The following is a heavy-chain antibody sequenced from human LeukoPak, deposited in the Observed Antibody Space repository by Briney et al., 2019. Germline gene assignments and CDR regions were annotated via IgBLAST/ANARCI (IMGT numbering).Heavy chain of an antibody. J-gene: IGHJ4*02. V-gene: IGHV4-34*01. CDR1: GGSFSGYY. CDR2: INHSGST. CDR3: ARQEDYYGSGYYFDY. D-gene: IGHD3-10*01. Sequence: PSETLSLTCAVYGGSFSGYYWSWIRQPPGKGLEWIGEINHSGSTNYNPSLKSRVTISVDTSKNQFSLKLSSVTAADTAVYYCARQEDYYGSGYYFDYWGQGTLVTVSS.